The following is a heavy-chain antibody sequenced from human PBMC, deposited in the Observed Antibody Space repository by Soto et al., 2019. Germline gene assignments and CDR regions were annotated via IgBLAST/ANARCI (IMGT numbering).Heavy chain of an antibody. D-gene: IGHD3-10*01. CDR2: IKSDGRST. Sequence: GGSLRLSCAASGFIFSSYWLHGVRQAPGKGPVWVSRIKSDGRSTTYADSVQGRFTISRDNAQNTLYLQMISLRAADTAVYYCVRDHLLRGGGSNWFDSWGQGTLVTVSS. CDR1: GFIFSSYW. J-gene: IGHJ5*01. V-gene: IGHV3-74*03. CDR3: VRDHLLRGGGSNWFDS.